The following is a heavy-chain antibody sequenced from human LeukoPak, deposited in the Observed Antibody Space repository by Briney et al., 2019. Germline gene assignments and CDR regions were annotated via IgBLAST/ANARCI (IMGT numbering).Heavy chain of an antibody. CDR3: ARDGVGVVPAAVRFDY. J-gene: IGHJ4*02. CDR1: GFIFSSYA. V-gene: IGHV3-30-3*01. D-gene: IGHD2-2*01. CDR2: ISYDGSNK. Sequence: GRSLRLSCAASGFIFSSYAIHWVRQAPGKGLEWVAVISYDGSNKDYADPVKGRFTISRDKSKNTVDLQMNSLRAEDTAVYYCARDGVGVVPAAVRFDYWGQGTLVTVSS.